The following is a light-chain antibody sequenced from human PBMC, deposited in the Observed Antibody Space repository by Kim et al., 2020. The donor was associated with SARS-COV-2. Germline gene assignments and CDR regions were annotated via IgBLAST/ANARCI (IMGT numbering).Light chain of an antibody. J-gene: IGLJ3*02. CDR2: LNSDGSH. V-gene: IGLV4-69*01. CDR1: SGNSSYA. Sequence: ATVKLTCSLSSGNSSYALAWHQQQPEKGPRYLMKLNSDGSHSKGDGIPDRFSGSSSGAERYLTISSLQSEDEADYYCQTWGTGIRVFGGGTQLTVL. CDR3: QTWGTGIRV.